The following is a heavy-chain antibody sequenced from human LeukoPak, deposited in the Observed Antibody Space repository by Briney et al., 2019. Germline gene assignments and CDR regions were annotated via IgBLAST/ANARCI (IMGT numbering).Heavy chain of an antibody. J-gene: IGHJ4*02. Sequence: SETLSLTCTVSGSSISSYYWSWIRQPPGKGLEWIGYIYYSGSTNYNPSLKSRVTISVDTSKNQFSLKLSSVTAADTAVYYCARSDYSGSYFFDYWGQGTLVTVSS. V-gene: IGHV4-59*08. CDR1: GSSISSYY. CDR2: IYYSGST. CDR3: ARSDYSGSYFFDY. D-gene: IGHD1-26*01.